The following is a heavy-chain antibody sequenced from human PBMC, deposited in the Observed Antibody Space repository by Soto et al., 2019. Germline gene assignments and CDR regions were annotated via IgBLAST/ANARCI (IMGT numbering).Heavy chain of an antibody. CDR2: IGTAGDT. D-gene: IGHD4-17*01. CDR3: ARAVGYGDNVNWFDP. CDR1: GFTFSSYD. V-gene: IGHV3-13*01. Sequence: GGSLRLSCAASGFTFSSYDMHWVRQATGKGLEWVSAIGTAGDTYYPGSVKGRFTISRENAKNSLYLQMNSLRAGDTAVYYCARAVGYGDNVNWFDPWGQGTLVTVSS. J-gene: IGHJ5*02.